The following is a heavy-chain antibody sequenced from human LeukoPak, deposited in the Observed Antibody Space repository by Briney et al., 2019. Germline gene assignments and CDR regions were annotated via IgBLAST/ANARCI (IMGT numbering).Heavy chain of an antibody. Sequence: GGSLRLSCTASGFTFGDYAMTWVRQAPGQGLEWVARIKSKTDGETTDYAAPVKGRFTISRDDSKNTLYLQMNSLKTEDTAVYYCTTAERTYYYDSSGYSNAAWFDYWGQGTLVTVSS. CDR3: TTAERTYYYDSSGYSNAAWFDY. CDR2: IKSKTDGETT. V-gene: IGHV3-15*01. CDR1: GFTFGDYA. J-gene: IGHJ4*02. D-gene: IGHD3-22*01.